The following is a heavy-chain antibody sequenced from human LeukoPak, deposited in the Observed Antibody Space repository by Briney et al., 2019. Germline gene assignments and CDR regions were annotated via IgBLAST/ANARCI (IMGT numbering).Heavy chain of an antibody. CDR2: INPNSGGT. CDR3: ASPTYYDFWSGYHQFDN. D-gene: IGHD3-3*01. V-gene: IGHV1-2*06. J-gene: IGHJ4*02. Sequence: ASVKVSCKASGYTFTGYYMHWVRQAPGQGLEWMGRINPNSGGTNYAQKFQGRVTITTDESTSTAFMDLRSLRSEDTAVYFCASPTYYDFWSGYHQFDNWGQGTLVTVSS. CDR1: GYTFTGYY.